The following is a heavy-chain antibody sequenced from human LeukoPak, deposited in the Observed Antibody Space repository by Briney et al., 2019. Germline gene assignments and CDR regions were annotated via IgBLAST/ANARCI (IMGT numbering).Heavy chain of an antibody. Sequence: GGSLRLSCAASGFTFSSYSMNWVRQVPGKGLEWVSYISSSSSTIYYADSVKGRFTISRDNAKNSLYLQMSNLRAEDTAVYFCARGGGLDVWGQGATVTVSS. CDR1: GFTFSSYS. D-gene: IGHD3-16*01. CDR2: ISSSSSTI. J-gene: IGHJ6*02. V-gene: IGHV3-48*04. CDR3: ARGGGLDV.